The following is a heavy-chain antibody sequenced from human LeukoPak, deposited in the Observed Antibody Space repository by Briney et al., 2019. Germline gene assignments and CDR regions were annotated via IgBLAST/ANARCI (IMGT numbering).Heavy chain of an antibody. CDR1: GYTFTGYY. CDR2: INPNSGGT. Sequence: ASVKVSCKASGYTFTGYYMHWVRQAPGQGLEWMGWINPNSGGTNYAQKFQGRVTMTRGTSISTAYMELSRLRSDDTAVYYCARESYYYDSSGYLRGQGTLVTVSS. D-gene: IGHD3-22*01. J-gene: IGHJ4*02. V-gene: IGHV1-2*02. CDR3: ARESYYYDSSGYL.